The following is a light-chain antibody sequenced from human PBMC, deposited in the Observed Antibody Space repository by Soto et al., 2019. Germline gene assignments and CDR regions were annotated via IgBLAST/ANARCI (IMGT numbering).Light chain of an antibody. J-gene: IGKJ1*01. V-gene: IGKV1-5*01. CDR3: QQYDSYST. CDR2: DAS. Sequence: MQMTPSPSTLSASVGDRVTITCRASQSSSTSLAWYQQKPGKAPKLLIHDASSLESGVPSRVSGSGSGTEFTLTIWSLQPDDFATYYCQQYDSYSTFGQGTKVDIK. CDR1: QSSSTS.